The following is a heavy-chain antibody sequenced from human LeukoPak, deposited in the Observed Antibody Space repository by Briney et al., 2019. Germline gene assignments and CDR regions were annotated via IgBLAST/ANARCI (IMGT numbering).Heavy chain of an antibody. V-gene: IGHV3-53*01. CDR3: TRDQMNY. CDR2: IFSNGDT. D-gene: IGHD5-24*01. Sequence: GGSLRLSCTASEFTVSRNYMPWVRQAPGKGLEWVSLIFSNGDTHYADSVKGRFTISRDTSKNTVSLQMNSLRVEDTAMYYGTRDQMNYWGQGTLVTVSS. J-gene: IGHJ4*02. CDR1: EFTVSRNY.